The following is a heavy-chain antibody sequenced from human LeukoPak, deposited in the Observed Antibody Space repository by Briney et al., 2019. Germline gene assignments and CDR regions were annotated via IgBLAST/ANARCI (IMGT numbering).Heavy chain of an antibody. J-gene: IGHJ3*02. D-gene: IGHD6-6*01. CDR3: ARDPRYSSSAHVFDI. CDR2: IYSRGST. Sequence: SETLSLTCTVSGGSISSGDYYWSWIRQPPGKGLEWIGRIYSRGSTNYNPSLKSRATISQDTSKNQVSLKLSSVTAADTAVYYCARDPRYSSSAHVFDIWGQGTMVTVSS. V-gene: IGHV4-61*02. CDR1: GGSISSGDYY.